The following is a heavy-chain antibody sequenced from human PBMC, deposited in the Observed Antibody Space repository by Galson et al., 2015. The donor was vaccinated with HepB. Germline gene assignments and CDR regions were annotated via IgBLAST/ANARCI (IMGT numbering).Heavy chain of an antibody. CDR2: ISSNGGST. J-gene: IGHJ3*02. Sequence: LRLSCAASGFTFSNYAMNWVRQAPGKGLEYVSAISSNGGSTYYADSVKGRFTISRDNSKNTLYLQMSSLRAEDTAVYYCVKEDTAFSFDIWGQGTMVTVSS. D-gene: IGHD5-18*01. CDR3: VKEDTAFSFDI. V-gene: IGHV3-64D*06. CDR1: GFTFSNYA.